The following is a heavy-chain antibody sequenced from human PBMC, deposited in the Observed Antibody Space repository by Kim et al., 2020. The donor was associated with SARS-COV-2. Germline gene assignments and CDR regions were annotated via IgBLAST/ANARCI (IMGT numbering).Heavy chain of an antibody. J-gene: IGHJ4*02. D-gene: IGHD5-12*01. CDR2: ISYDGSNK. CDR1: GFTFSSYG. V-gene: IGHV3-33*05. CDR3: ARVWRWLQFRALPDY. Sequence: GGSLRLSCAASGFTFSSYGMHWVRQAPGKGLEWVAVISYDGSNKYYADSVKGRFTISRDNSKNTLYLQMNSLRAEDTAVYYCARVWRWLQFRALPDYWGQGTLVTVSS.